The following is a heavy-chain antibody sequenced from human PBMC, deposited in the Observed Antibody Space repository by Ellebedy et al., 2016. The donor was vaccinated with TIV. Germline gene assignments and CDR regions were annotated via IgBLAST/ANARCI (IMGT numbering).Heavy chain of an antibody. D-gene: IGHD2-2*01. CDR1: GYSFTSQW. CDR3: ARRYCSSTSCPREGFDY. J-gene: IGHJ4*02. CDR2: IYPADSDA. V-gene: IGHV5-51*01. Sequence: GEYLKISCKGSGYSFTSQWISWVRQMPGKGLEWMGIIYPADSDARYSPSFQGQVTISADKSINTAFLQWSSLRASDTAMYYCARRYCSSTSCPREGFDYWGQGTLVTVSS.